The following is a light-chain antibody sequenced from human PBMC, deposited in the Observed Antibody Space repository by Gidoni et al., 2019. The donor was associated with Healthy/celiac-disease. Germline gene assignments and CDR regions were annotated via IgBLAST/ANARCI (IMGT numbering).Light chain of an antibody. CDR1: QSISSY. Sequence: DIQMTQSPSSLSASVGDRVTITCRASQSISSYLNWYQQNPGKAPKLLIYAASSLQSGVPSRFSVSGSGTDFTLTISSLQPEDFATYYCQQSYSTPQFGQGTRLEIK. J-gene: IGKJ5*01. V-gene: IGKV1-39*01. CDR2: AAS. CDR3: QQSYSTPQ.